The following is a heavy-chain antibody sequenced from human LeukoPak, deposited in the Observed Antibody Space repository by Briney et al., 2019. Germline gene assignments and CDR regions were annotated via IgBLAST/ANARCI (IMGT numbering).Heavy chain of an antibody. J-gene: IGHJ6*02. Sequence: GRSLRLSCAASGFTFDDYVMHWVRQAPGRGLERVSGISANSANIGYADSVKGRFTLSRDNAKNSLYLQMNSLRTEDMALYYCARDFCTGCNYYFYGMDVWGRGTTVTVSS. CDR2: ISANSANI. D-gene: IGHD2-2*01. V-gene: IGHV3-9*03. CDR1: GFTFDDYV. CDR3: ARDFCTGCNYYFYGMDV.